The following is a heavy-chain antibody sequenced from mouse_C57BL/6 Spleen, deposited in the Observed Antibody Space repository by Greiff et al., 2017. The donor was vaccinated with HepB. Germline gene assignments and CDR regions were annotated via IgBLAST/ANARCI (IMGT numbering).Heavy chain of an antibody. CDR3: ARLDYGSSPAWFAY. CDR1: GYTFTSYW. D-gene: IGHD1-1*01. J-gene: IGHJ3*01. Sequence: VQLQQPGAELVRPGSSVKLSCKASGYTFTSYWMHWVKQRPIQGLEWIGNIDPSDSETHYNQKFKDKAKLAVDKSSSTAYMQLSSLTSEDSAVYYCARLDYGSSPAWFAYWGQGTLVTVSA. CDR2: IDPSDSET. V-gene: IGHV1-52*01.